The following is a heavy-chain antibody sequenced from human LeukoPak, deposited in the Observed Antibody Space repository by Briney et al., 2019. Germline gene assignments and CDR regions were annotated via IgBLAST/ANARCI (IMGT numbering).Heavy chain of an antibody. D-gene: IGHD2-15*01. CDR1: GDSISAYY. CDR2: IHYSGST. J-gene: IGHJ4*02. V-gene: IGHV4-59*01. Sequence: PSETLSLTCTVSGDSISAYYWSWIRQPPGKGLQWIGDIHYSGSTNYNPSLKSRVTLSVDTSKKQFSLKLGSVTASDTAVYYCARVHNQTWGPCSGGTCNANYFEYWGQGTLVAVSS. CDR3: ARVHNQTWGPCSGGTCNANYFEY.